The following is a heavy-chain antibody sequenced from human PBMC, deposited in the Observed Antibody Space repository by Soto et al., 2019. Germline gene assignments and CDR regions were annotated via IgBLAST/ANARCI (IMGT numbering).Heavy chain of an antibody. Sequence: GGSLRLSCTAAGFTFGDDAMSWFRQAPGKGLEWVGFIRSKAYGGTTEYAASVKGRFTISRDDSKSIAYLQMNSLKTEDTAVYYCTRDEDIVLMVYAPNWFDPWGQGTLVTVSS. CDR2: IRSKAYGGTT. V-gene: IGHV3-49*03. CDR3: TRDEDIVLMVYAPNWFDP. CDR1: GFTFGDDA. D-gene: IGHD2-8*01. J-gene: IGHJ5*02.